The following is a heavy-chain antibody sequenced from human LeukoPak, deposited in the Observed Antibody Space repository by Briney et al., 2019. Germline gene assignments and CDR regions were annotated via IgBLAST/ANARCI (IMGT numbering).Heavy chain of an antibody. D-gene: IGHD6-13*01. CDR1: GYIFTDYY. V-gene: IGHV1-2*02. Sequence: ASVKVSCKSSGYIFTDYYMHWVRQAPGQGLEWMGWINPNNGGTNYAQKFQGRVTMTRDTSISTASMELSRLTSDDTAVYYCAREGITAADTNWFDPWGQGTLVTVSS. CDR3: AREGITAADTNWFDP. J-gene: IGHJ5*02. CDR2: INPNNGGT.